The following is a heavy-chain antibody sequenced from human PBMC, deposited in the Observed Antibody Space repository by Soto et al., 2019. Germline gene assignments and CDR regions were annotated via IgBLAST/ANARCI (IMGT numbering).Heavy chain of an antibody. CDR1: GFTFSSYG. V-gene: IGHV3-30*18. CDR3: AKGGYSGYDPNKNAFDY. D-gene: IGHD5-12*01. CDR2: ISYDGSNN. Sequence: QVQLVESGGGVVQPGRSLRLSCAASGFTFSSYGMHWVRQAPGKGLEWVAVISYDGSNNYYADSVKGRFTISRDNSKNTLYLQMNSLRAADTAVYYCAKGGYSGYDPNKNAFDYWGQGALVTVSS. J-gene: IGHJ4*02.